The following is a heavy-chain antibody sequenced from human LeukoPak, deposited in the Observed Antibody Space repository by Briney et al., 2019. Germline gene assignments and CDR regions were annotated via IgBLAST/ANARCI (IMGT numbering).Heavy chain of an antibody. J-gene: IGHJ5*02. Sequence: GESLKISCKGSGYSFTSYWIGWVRQMPGKGLEWMGIIYPGDSDTRYSPSFQGQVTISADKSISTAYLQWSSLKASDTAMYYCARFDGQQLVSPLLNWFDPWGQGTLVTVSS. CDR2: IYPGDSDT. CDR3: ARFDGQQLVSPLLNWFDP. CDR1: GYSFTSYW. D-gene: IGHD6-13*01. V-gene: IGHV5-51*01.